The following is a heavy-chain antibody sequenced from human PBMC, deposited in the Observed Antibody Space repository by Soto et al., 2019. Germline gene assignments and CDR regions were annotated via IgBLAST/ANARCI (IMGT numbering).Heavy chain of an antibody. CDR3: ARHPGGRGYYYGRDV. J-gene: IGHJ6*02. CDR1: GGTFSSYA. D-gene: IGHD2-15*01. V-gene: IGHV1-69*01. Sequence: QVQLVQSGAEVKKPGSSVKVSCKASGGTFSSYAISWVRQAPGQGLEWMGGINPIFGTANYAQKFQGRVTITADESKSTGNMELSSVRSEDTAVYYCARHPGGRGYYYGRDVWGQGTTVTV. CDR2: INPIFGTA.